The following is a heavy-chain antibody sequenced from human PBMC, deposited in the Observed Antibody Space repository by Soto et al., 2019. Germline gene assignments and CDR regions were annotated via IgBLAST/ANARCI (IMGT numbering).Heavy chain of an antibody. V-gene: IGHV4-31*03. CDR1: GDPFSSGSYY. J-gene: IGHJ4*02. D-gene: IGHD7-27*01. CDR3: AAKLGTTHYFDF. Sequence: QVQLQESGPGLVQPSQTLSLTCSVSGDPFSSGSYYWTWFRQHPVKGLDWIGYIYHTGSTYYNPSLQSRLVMSIDSAKNRFSLHLFSVTAAGTAVYLCAAKLGTTHYFDFWGQGSLVAGSS. CDR2: IYHTGST.